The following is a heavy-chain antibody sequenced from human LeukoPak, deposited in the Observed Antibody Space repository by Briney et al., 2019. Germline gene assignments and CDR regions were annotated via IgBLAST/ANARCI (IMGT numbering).Heavy chain of an antibody. CDR1: GFTFSSYW. V-gene: IGHV3-7*01. Sequence: GGSLRLSCAASGFTFSSYWMSWVRQAPGKGLEWVANIKQDGSEKYYVDSVEGRFTISRGNAKNSLYLQMNSLRAEDTAVYYCARVVEQWLVNWFDPWGQGTLVTVSS. D-gene: IGHD6-19*01. CDR3: ARVVEQWLVNWFDP. J-gene: IGHJ5*02. CDR2: IKQDGSEK.